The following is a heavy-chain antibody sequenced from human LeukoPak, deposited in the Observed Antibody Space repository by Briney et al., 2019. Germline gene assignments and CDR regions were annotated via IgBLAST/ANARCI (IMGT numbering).Heavy chain of an antibody. CDR2: ISGSGGST. CDR3: ARNRGDPSYFDY. D-gene: IGHD4-17*01. V-gene: IGHV3-23*01. CDR1: GFTFSSYA. Sequence: TGGSLRLSCAASGFTFSSYAMSWVRQAPGEGLEWVSGISGSGGSTYYADSVKGRFTISRDNSKNTLYLQMNSLRAEDTAVYYCARNRGDPSYFDYWGQGTLVTVSS. J-gene: IGHJ4*02.